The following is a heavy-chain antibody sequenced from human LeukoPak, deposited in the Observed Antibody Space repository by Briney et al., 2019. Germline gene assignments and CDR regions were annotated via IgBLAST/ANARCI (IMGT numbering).Heavy chain of an antibody. J-gene: IGHJ4*02. CDR3: ARAGDHTGRPIDY. D-gene: IGHD3-16*01. V-gene: IGHV3-23*01. CDR2: FSVSDGIT. Sequence: GGTLRLSCAASGFTFSSYAMSWVRQAPGKGLEWVSGFSVSDGITYYADSVKGRFTISRDNSKNTLYLQMNSLRPEDTAVYYCARAGDHTGRPIDYWGQGTLVTVSS. CDR1: GFTFSSYA.